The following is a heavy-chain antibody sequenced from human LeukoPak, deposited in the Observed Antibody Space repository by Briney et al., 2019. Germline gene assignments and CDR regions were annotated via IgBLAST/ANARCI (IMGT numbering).Heavy chain of an antibody. J-gene: IGHJ4*02. D-gene: IGHD5-12*01. V-gene: IGHV3-7*01. CDR2: IKQDGSEK. Sequence: GGSLRLSCAASGFTFSSYWMSWVRQAPGKGLEWVANIKQDGSEKYYVDSVKGRFTISRDNAKNSLYLQMNSLRAEDTAVYYCARDRGYSGYDVLVDYWGQGTLVTVSS. CDR1: GFTFSSYW. CDR3: ARDRGYSGYDVLVDY.